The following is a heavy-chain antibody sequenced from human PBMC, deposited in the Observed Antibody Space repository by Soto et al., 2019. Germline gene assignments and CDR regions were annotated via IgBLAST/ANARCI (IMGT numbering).Heavy chain of an antibody. D-gene: IGHD1-26*01. V-gene: IGHV3-33*01. CDR3: AGGTYYFDY. J-gene: IGHJ4*02. CDR2: ILYDGSNK. Sequence: PGGPLRLSCAASGFTFGNYGMHWARQAPGKGLEWVAAILYDGSNKYYTDSVKGRFTISRDNSKNTLYLQMNSLRAEDTAVYYCAGGTYYFDYTGQGTVVNVS. CDR1: GFTFGNYG.